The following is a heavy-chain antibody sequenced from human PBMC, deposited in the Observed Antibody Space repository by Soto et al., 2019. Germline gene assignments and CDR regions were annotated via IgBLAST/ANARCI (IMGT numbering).Heavy chain of an antibody. V-gene: IGHV5-10-1*01. CDR1: GYSFTSYW. D-gene: IGHD6-13*01. Sequence: EVQLVQSGAEVKKPGESLRISCKGSGYSFTSYWIGWVRQMPGKGLEWMGRIDPSDSYTNYSPSFRGHVTISADKSISTAYLQWRSLKASDTAMYYCARLQAAAGDNDLTFDYWGQGTLVTVSS. J-gene: IGHJ4*02. CDR2: IDPSDSYT. CDR3: ARLQAAAGDNDLTFDY.